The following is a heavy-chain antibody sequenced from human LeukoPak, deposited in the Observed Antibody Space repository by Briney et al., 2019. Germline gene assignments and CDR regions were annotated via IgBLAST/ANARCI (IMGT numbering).Heavy chain of an antibody. CDR1: GFTFSSYG. V-gene: IGHV3-30*02. J-gene: IGHJ6*03. CDR3: AKGLTAAISSYYYYYMDV. Sequence: GGSLRLSCVASGFTFSSYGMHWVRQAPGKGLEWVAFIRYDGSNKYYADSVKGRFTISRDNSKNTLYLQMNSLRAEDTAVYYCAKGLTAAISSYYYYYMDVWGKGTTVTVSS. CDR2: IRYDGSNK. D-gene: IGHD2-2*02.